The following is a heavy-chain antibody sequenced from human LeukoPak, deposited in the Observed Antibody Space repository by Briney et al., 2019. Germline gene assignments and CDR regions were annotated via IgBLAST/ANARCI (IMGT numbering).Heavy chain of an antibody. CDR2: IYTSGST. D-gene: IGHD6-19*01. CDR3: ARSRRYSSGWEFDY. V-gene: IGHV4-61*02. CDR1: GGSISSGSYY. J-gene: IGHJ4*02. Sequence: SQTLSLTCTVSGGSISSGSYYWSWIRQPAGKGLEWIGRIYTSGSTNYNPSLKSRVTISVDTSKNQFSLKLSSVTAADTAVYYCARSRRYSSGWEFDYWGQGTLVTVSS.